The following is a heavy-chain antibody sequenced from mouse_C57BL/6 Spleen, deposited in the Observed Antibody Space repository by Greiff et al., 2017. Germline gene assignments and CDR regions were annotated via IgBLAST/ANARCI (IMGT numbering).Heavy chain of an antibody. V-gene: IGHV1-20*01. CDR3: ARSAGTPYYFDY. CDR1: GYSFTGYF. J-gene: IGHJ2*01. CDR2: INPYNGDT. Sequence: EVQLVESGPELVKPGDSVKISCKASGYSFTGYFMNWVMQSHGKSLEWIGRINPYNGDTFYNQKFKGKATLTVDKSSSTAHMELRSLTSEDSAVYYCARSAGTPYYFDYWGQGTTLTVSS. D-gene: IGHD4-1*01.